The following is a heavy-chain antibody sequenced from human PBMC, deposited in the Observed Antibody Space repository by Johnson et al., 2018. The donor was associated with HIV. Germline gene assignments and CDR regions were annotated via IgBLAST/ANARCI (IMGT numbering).Heavy chain of an antibody. Sequence: QVQLVESGGGVVQPGRSLRLSCAASGFTFSDYGMHWVRQAPGKGLEWVAVISYDGSNKYYADSVKGRFTISRDNSKNTLYLQMNSLRAEDTAVYYCARSFGVTTPGAFDIWGQGTMVTVSS. V-gene: IGHV3-30*03. D-gene: IGHD3-3*01. CDR1: GFTFSDYG. CDR2: ISYDGSNK. CDR3: ARSFGVTTPGAFDI. J-gene: IGHJ3*02.